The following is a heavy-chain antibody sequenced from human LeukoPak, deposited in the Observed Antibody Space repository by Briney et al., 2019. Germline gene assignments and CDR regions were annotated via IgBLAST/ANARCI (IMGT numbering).Heavy chain of an antibody. V-gene: IGHV4-4*02. CDR3: ARDGQWLVDAFGI. J-gene: IGHJ3*02. CDR2: IYHSGST. D-gene: IGHD6-19*01. Sequence: SGTLSLTCAVSGGSISSSNWWSWVRQPPGKGLEWVGEIYHSGSTNYNPSLKSRVTISVDKSKNQFSLKLSSVTAADTAVYYCARDGQWLVDAFGIWGQGTMVTVSS. CDR1: GGSISSSNW.